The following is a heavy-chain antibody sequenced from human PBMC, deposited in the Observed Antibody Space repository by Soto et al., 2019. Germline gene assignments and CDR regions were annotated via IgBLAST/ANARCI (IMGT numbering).Heavy chain of an antibody. D-gene: IGHD2-21*02. CDR1: GFTVSSNY. Sequence: PVGSLRLSCAASGFTVSSNYMSWVRQAPGKGLEWVSVIYSGGSTYYADSVKGRFTISRDNSKNTLYLQMNSLRAEDTAVYYCARDLVVVVTAIRYYYGMDVWGQGTTVTVSS. CDR3: ARDLVVVVTAIRYYYGMDV. CDR2: IYSGGST. V-gene: IGHV3-53*01. J-gene: IGHJ6*02.